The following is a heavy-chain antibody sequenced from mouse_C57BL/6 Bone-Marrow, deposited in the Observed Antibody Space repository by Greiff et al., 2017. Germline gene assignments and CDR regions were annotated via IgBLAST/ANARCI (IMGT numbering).Heavy chain of an antibody. CDR2: IYPGSGST. D-gene: IGHD3-1*01. CDR3: ARSGLHGEWFAY. Sequence: QVQLQQSGAELVRPGASVKLSCTASGFNIKDDYMHWVKQRPGQGLEWIGDIYPGSGSTNYNEKFKSKATLTVDTSSSTAYMQLSSLTSEDSAVYYCARSGLHGEWFAYWGQGTLVTVSA. CDR1: GFNIKDDY. J-gene: IGHJ3*01. V-gene: IGHV1-55*01.